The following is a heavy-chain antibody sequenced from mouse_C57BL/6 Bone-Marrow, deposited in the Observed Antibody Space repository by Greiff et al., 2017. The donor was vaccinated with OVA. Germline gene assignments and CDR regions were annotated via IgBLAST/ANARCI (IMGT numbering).Heavy chain of an antibody. Sequence: EVKLMESGGGLVQPGGSMKLSCAASGFTFSDAWMDWVRQSPEKGLEWVAEIRNKANNHATYYAESVKGRFTISRDDSKSSVYLQMNSLRAEDTGIYYCTRGLAPTTVVGDYWGQGTTLTVSS. CDR1: GFTFSDAW. D-gene: IGHD1-1*01. J-gene: IGHJ2*01. CDR3: TRGLAPTTVVGDY. V-gene: IGHV6-6*01. CDR2: IRNKANNHAT.